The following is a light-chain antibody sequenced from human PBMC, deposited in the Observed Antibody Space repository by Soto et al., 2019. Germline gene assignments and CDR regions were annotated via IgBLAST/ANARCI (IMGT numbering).Light chain of an antibody. CDR3: QQYDRSPRT. Sequence: EIVLTQSPGTLSLSPGERTTLSCRASQSVSNSYLAWYQQKPGQAPRLLIYGASSRATGIPDRFSGSGCGTELALGISRLEPEDIAVYYCQQYDRSPRTLGQGTKLEIK. CDR1: QSVSNSY. V-gene: IGKV3-20*01. J-gene: IGKJ2*01. CDR2: GAS.